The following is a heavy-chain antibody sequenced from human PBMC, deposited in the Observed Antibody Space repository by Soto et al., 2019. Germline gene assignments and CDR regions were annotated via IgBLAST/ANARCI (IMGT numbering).Heavy chain of an antibody. V-gene: IGHV1-69*12. D-gene: IGHD6-13*01. J-gene: IGHJ6*02. Sequence: QVQLVQSGAEVKKPGSSVKVSCKTSGGTFKHYAITWVRQAPGQGLEWMGGIIPIFDTPNYAQKFQGRVTITADESTSIAYMELSSPRSADTAVYYCARREGAAAGKRHYYYGMDVWGQGTTVTVSS. CDR3: ARREGAAAGKRHYYYGMDV. CDR2: IIPIFDTP. CDR1: GGTFKHYA.